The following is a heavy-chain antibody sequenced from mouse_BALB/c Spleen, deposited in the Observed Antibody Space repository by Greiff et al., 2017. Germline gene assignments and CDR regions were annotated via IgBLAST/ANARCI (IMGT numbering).Heavy chain of an antibody. CDR1: GFSLTGYG. J-gene: IGHJ1*01. Sequence: QVHVKQSGPGLVAPSQSLSITCTVSGFSLTGYGVNWVRQPPGKGLEWLGMIWGDGSTDYNSALKSRLSISKDNSKSQAFLKMNSLQTDDTARYYCATNRYDSWYFDVWGEGTTVTVSS. V-gene: IGHV2-6-7*01. D-gene: IGHD2-14*01. CDR3: ATNRYDSWYFDV. CDR2: IWGDGST.